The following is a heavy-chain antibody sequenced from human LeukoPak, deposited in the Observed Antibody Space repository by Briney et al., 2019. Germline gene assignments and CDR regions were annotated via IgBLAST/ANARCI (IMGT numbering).Heavy chain of an antibody. J-gene: IGHJ6*02. V-gene: IGHV1-2*06. D-gene: IGHD3-10*01. CDR1: GYTFTGYY. CDR2: INPNSGGT. Sequence: ASVKVSRKASGYTFTGYYMHWVRQAPGQGLEWMGRINPNSGGTNYAQKFQGRVTMTRDTSIRTAYMELSRLRSDDTAVYYYARPSLWFGELLGMDVWGQGTTVTVSS. CDR3: ARPSLWFGELLGMDV.